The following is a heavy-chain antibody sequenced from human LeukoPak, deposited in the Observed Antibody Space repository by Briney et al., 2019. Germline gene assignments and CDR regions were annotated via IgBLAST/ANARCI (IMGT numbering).Heavy chain of an antibody. J-gene: IGHJ2*01. CDR2: IRYDGSNK. CDR1: GFTFSSYG. CDR3: AKVPVRGYSYSLIY. Sequence: PGGSLRLSCAASGFTFSSYGMHWVRQAPGKGLEWVAFIRYDGSNKYYADSVKGRFTISRDNSKNTLYLQMNSLRAEDTAVYYCAKVPVRGYSYSLIYWGRGTLVTVSS. V-gene: IGHV3-30*02. D-gene: IGHD5-18*01.